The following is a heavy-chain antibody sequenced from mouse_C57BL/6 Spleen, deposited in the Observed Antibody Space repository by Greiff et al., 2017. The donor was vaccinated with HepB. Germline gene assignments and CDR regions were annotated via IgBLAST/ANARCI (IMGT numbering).Heavy chain of an antibody. CDR2: IRNKANGYTT. V-gene: IGHV7-3*01. CDR1: GFTFTDYY. Sequence: EVMLVESGGGLVQPGGSLSLSCAASGFTFTDYYMSWVRQPPGKALEWLGFIRNKANGYTTEYSASVKGRFTISRDNSQSILYLQMNALRAEDSATDYCARSGVYSNYSYYFDYWGQGTTLTVSS. CDR3: ARSGVYSNYSYYFDY. J-gene: IGHJ2*01. D-gene: IGHD2-5*01.